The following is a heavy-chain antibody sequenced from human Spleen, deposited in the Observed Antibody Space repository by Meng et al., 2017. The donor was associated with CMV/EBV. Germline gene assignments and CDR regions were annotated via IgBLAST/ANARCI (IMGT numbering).Heavy chain of an antibody. D-gene: IGHD1-26*01. J-gene: IGHJ4*02. V-gene: IGHV3-43*01. CDR3: EKSLSGKYYDAEIDY. CDR2: ISWDCGST. CDR1: GFTFDDYI. Sequence: GESLKNSCAGSGFTFDDYIRHWVRQAPGKGLEWVSLISWDCGSTYYADSVKGRFTISRYNSNSTLFLQMNSLRTEDTALYYCEKSLSGKYYDAEIDYWGQGTLVTVSS.